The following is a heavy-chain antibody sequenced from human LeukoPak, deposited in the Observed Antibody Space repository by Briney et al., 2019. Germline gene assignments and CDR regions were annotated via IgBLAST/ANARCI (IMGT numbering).Heavy chain of an antibody. CDR2: INHSGST. CDR1: GGSFSGYY. J-gene: IGHJ4*02. V-gene: IGHV4-34*01. D-gene: IGHD3-22*01. CDR3: ARGRNYYYDSSGFYSPYDY. Sequence: PSETLSLTCAVYGGSFSGYYWSWIRQPPGKGLEWIGEINHSGSTNYNPSLKSRVTISVDTSKNQFSLKLTSVTAADTAVYYCARGRNYYYDSSGFYSPYDYWGQGSLVTVSS.